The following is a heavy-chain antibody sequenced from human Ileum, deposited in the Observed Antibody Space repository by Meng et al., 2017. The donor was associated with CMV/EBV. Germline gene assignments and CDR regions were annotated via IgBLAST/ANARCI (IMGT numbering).Heavy chain of an antibody. D-gene: IGHD3-3*01. CDR1: GGSFSGYY. CDR3: ARAVGFLEWLNDY. J-gene: IGHJ4*02. CDR2: INHSGIT. Sequence: SETLSLTCAVYGGSFSGYYWSWIRQPPGKGLEWIWEINHSGITNYNPSLKSRVTISVDTSKNQFSLKLSSVTAADTAVYYCARAVGFLEWLNDYWGQGTLVTVSS. V-gene: IGHV4-34*01.